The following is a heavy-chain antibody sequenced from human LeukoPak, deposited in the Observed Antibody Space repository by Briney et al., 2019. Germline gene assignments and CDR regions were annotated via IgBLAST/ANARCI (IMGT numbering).Heavy chain of an antibody. D-gene: IGHD3-10*01. V-gene: IGHV3-66*01. J-gene: IGHJ4*02. CDR3: ARAPYYYGSGSYHYFDY. CDR2: IYSGGST. CDR1: GFTVSSNY. Sequence: GGSLRLSCAASGFTVSSNYMSWVRQAPGKGLEWVSVIYSGGSTYYAGSVKGRFTISRDNSKNTLYLQMNSLRAEDTAVYYCARAPYYYGSGSYHYFDYWGQGTLVTVSS.